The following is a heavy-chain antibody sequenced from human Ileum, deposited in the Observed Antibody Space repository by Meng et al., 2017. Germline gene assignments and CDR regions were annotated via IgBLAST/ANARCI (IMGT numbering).Heavy chain of an antibody. D-gene: IGHD3-22*01. CDR2: IYYSGST. CDR3: ARDRDSSGYYPY. V-gene: IGHV4-34*01. CDR1: GGSFSGYY. Sequence: QVQLQQWGAGLLKPSETLSLTCAVYGGSFSGYYWSWIRQPPGKGLEWIGYIYYSGSTYYNPSLKSRLTISVDTSKNQFSLKLSSVTAADTAVYYCARDRDSSGYYPYWGQGTLVTVSS. J-gene: IGHJ4*02.